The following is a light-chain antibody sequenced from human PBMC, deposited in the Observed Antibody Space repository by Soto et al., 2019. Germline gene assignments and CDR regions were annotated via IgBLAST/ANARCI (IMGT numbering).Light chain of an antibody. Sequence: QSALTQPASVSGSPGQSITISCTGTSSDVGGFTYVSWYQQYPGKAPKLMIYEVSNRPSGVSNRFSGSKSGNTASLTISGLQAEDEADHYCSSYTSRSTRVFGTGTKVTVL. CDR2: EVS. CDR1: SSDVGGFTY. V-gene: IGLV2-14*01. J-gene: IGLJ1*01. CDR3: SSYTSRSTRV.